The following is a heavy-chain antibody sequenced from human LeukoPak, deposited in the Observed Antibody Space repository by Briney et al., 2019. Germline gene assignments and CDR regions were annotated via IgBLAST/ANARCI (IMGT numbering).Heavy chain of an antibody. D-gene: IGHD3-10*01. Sequence: GGSLRLSCAASGFTFNNYAMSWVRQAPGKGLEWVSAIGGSGDSTYYTDSVKGRFTISRDNSKNTLSLQLNSLRAEDTAVYYCAKAPLNLLWFGELSPHFDYWGQGTLVTVSS. J-gene: IGHJ4*02. CDR2: IGGSGDST. CDR3: AKAPLNLLWFGELSPHFDY. V-gene: IGHV3-23*01. CDR1: GFTFNNYA.